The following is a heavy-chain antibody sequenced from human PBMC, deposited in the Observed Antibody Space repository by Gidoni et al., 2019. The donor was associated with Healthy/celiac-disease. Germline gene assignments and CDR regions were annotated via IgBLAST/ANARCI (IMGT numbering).Heavy chain of an antibody. Sequence: QVQLVQSGAEVTKPGSSVQVSCKASGGTFSSYAISWVRQAPGQGLEWMGGIIPIFGTANYAQKFHGRVTITADESTSTAYMELSSLRSEDTAVYYCASLSGELRRVGYVDYWGQGTLVTVSS. D-gene: IGHD1-26*01. V-gene: IGHV1-69*01. J-gene: IGHJ4*02. CDR3: ASLSGELRRVGYVDY. CDR2: IIPIFGTA. CDR1: GGTFSSYA.